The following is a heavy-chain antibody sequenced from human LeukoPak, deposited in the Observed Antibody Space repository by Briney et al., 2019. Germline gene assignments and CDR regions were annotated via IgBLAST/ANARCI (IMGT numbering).Heavy chain of an antibody. J-gene: IGHJ4*02. CDR2: IVGSGYST. CDR1: GFTFGSYA. D-gene: IGHD5-24*01. V-gene: IGHV3-23*01. Sequence: GGSLRLSCAASGFTFGSYAMTRVRPAPGKGLDWVSAIVGSGYSTYYAASVKGRFTISRDNSKNTVYLQMDSLRAEDTAAYFCVRGRHYFDYWGQGALVTVSS. CDR3: VRGRHYFDY.